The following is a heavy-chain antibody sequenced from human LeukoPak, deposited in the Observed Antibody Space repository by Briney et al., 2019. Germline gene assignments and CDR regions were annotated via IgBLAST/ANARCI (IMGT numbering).Heavy chain of an antibody. V-gene: IGHV3-74*01. D-gene: IGHD4-17*01. CDR3: ARARPGDKPDY. CDR2: INTDGSST. J-gene: IGHJ4*02. CDR1: GFTFTTYW. Sequence: GGSLRLSCAASGFTFTTYWMHWVRQAPGKGLVWVSRINTDGSSTSYADSVKGRFTISRDNAKNILYLQMSSLGAEDTAVYYCARARPGDKPDYWGQGTLVTVSS.